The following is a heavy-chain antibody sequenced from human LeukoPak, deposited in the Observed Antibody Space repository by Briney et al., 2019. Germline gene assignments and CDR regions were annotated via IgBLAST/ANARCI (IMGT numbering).Heavy chain of an antibody. CDR1: GGSISSGGYY. Sequence: SGTLSLTCTVSGGSISSGGYYWSWIRQHPGKGLEWIGYIYYSGSTYYNPSPKSRVTISVDTSKNQFSLKLSSVTAADTAVYYCARLASTYYDFWSGYYPGVYYFDYWGQGTLVTVSS. V-gene: IGHV4-31*03. CDR3: ARLASTYYDFWSGYYPGVYYFDY. J-gene: IGHJ4*02. D-gene: IGHD3-3*01. CDR2: IYYSGST.